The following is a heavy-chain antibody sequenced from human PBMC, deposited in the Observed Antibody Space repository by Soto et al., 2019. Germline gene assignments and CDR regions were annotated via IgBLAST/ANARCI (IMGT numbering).Heavy chain of an antibody. V-gene: IGHV4-59*08. CDR2: IYYSGST. CDR1: GGSISSYY. CDR3: ARGSRGFNQYYYYYYYMDV. J-gene: IGHJ6*03. Sequence: SETLSLTCTVSGGSISSYYWSWIRQPPGKGLEWIGYIYYSGSTNYNPSLKSRVTISVDTSKNQFSLKLSSVTAADTAVYYCARGSRGFNQYYYYYYYMDVWGKGTTVTVSS.